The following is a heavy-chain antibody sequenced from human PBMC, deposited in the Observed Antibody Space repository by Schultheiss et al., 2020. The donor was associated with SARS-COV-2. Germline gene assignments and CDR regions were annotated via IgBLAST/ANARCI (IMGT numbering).Heavy chain of an antibody. CDR2: IYYSGST. D-gene: IGHD5-12*01. Sequence: SETLSLTCAVYGGSFSGYYWSWIRQPPGKGLEWIGYIYYSGSTYYNPSLKSRVTISVDTSKNQFSLKLSSVTAADTAVYYCARTLIVATITWFDPWGQGTLVTVSS. CDR1: GGSFSGYY. J-gene: IGHJ5*02. V-gene: IGHV4-34*01. CDR3: ARTLIVATITWFDP.